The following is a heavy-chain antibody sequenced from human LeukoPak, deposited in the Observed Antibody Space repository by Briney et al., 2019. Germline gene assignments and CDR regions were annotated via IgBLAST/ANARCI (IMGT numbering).Heavy chain of an antibody. CDR2: INAGSGDT. V-gene: IGHV1-3*01. CDR3: AKVGATNTFDY. CDR1: GYTFTSYA. D-gene: IGHD1-26*01. J-gene: IGHJ4*02. Sequence: GASVKVSCKASGYTFTSYAMHWVRQAPGQGLEWMRWINAGSGDTKYSQKFQGRVTITRDTSASTAYMELSSLRSEDTAVYTCAKVGATNTFDYWGQGTLVTVSS.